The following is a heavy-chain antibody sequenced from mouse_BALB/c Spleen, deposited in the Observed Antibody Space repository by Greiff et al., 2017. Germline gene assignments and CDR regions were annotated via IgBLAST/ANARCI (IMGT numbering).Heavy chain of an antibody. V-gene: IGHV2-5-1*01. CDR3: AGGYGSSYAMDY. Sequence: QVQLQQSGPSLVQPSQSLSITCTVSGFSLTSYGVHWVRQSPGKGLEWLGVIWRGGSTDYNAAFMSRLSITKDNSKSQVFFKMNSLQADDTAIYYCAGGYGSSYAMDYWGQGTSVTVSS. J-gene: IGHJ4*01. CDR1: GFSLTSYG. D-gene: IGHD1-1*01. CDR2: IWRGGST.